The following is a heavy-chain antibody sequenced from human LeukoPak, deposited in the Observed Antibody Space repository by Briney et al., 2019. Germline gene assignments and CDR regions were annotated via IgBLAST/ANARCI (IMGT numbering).Heavy chain of an antibody. CDR1: GFTFSRYG. CDR2: IRYDGSNK. J-gene: IGHJ4*02. V-gene: IGHV3-30*02. Sequence: PGGSLRLSCAASGFTFSRYGMHWVRQAPGKGLEWVAFIRYDGSNKYYADSVKGRFTISRDNSKNTLYLQMNSLRAEDTAVYYCAKDKPYYDSSGSPLDYWGQGTLVTVSS. CDR3: AKDKPYYDSSGSPLDY. D-gene: IGHD3-22*01.